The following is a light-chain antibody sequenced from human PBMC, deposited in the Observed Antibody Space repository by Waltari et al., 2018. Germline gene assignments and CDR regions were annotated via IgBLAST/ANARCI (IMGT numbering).Light chain of an antibody. V-gene: IGLV3-10*01. Sequence: SYELTQPPSVSVSPGQTARITCPGDALPNQYGYWYQQKAGPAPVLVIYEDNKRRSGIPERFSGSSSGTMVTLTISGAQVEDEGDYYCYSTDRTGKQRVFGGGTKLTVL. CDR3: YSTDRTGKQRV. CDR1: ALPNQY. CDR2: EDN. J-gene: IGLJ2*01.